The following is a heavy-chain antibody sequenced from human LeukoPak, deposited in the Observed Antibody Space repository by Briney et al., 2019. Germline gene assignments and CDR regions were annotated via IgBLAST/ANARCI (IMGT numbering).Heavy chain of an antibody. CDR1: GFTFSDFY. CDR3: ARDVIR. V-gene: IGHV3-11*06. Sequence: GGSLRLSCAASGFTFSDFYMNWIRQAPGKGLEWVSYISTSSSYTDYADSVKGRFTISRDNAKNLLYLQMNSLRVEDTAVYYRARDVIRRGQGTLVTVSS. J-gene: IGHJ4*02. CDR2: ISTSSSYT.